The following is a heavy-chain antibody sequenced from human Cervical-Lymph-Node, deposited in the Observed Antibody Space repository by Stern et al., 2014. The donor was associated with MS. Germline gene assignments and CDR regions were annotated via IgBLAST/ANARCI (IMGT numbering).Heavy chain of an antibody. V-gene: IGHV4-4*07. CDR3: AANIACRTGWCLDH. Sequence: QVQLQESGPGVVRPSETLSLTCTVSGGSVSGSYWRWVRQSADKTLEFIVRVYTSGTTNYTISLKCRVSMSLYTSKNWLSVKVRAVTAADTAVYYCAANIACRTGWCLDHGGQGALVTVSS. CDR1: GGSVSGSY. J-gene: IGHJ4*02. CDR2: VYTSGTT. D-gene: IGHD6-19*01.